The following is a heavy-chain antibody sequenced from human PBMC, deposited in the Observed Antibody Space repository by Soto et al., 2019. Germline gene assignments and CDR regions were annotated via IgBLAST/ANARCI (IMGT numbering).Heavy chain of an antibody. CDR2: ISAYNGNT. V-gene: IGHV1-18*03. CDR1: GYTFTSYG. D-gene: IGHD6-25*01. CDR3: ARESSSGGHDY. Sequence: QVQLVQSGAEVKKPGASVKVSCKASGYTFTSYGISWVRQAPGQGLEWMGWISAYNGNTNYARKLQGRVTMTTDTHTRPAYMQLRSLKSDDMAVYSWARESSSGGHDYWGQGTLVTVSS. J-gene: IGHJ4*02.